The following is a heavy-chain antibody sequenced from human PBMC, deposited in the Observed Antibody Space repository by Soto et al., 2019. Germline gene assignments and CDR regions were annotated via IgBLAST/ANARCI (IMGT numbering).Heavy chain of an antibody. Sequence: QVQLQESGPGVVKTSQTLSLTCTVSGGSIRRRGYYWSWIRHRPGEGLQWIGFFYYSGITDYNPSLRSRAVISADTSKNQVCLQLSSVTAADTAVYYCASSGAREGDWFDPWGQGTLVTVSS. V-gene: IGHV4-31*03. J-gene: IGHJ5*02. CDR1: GGSIRRRGYY. CDR3: ASSGAREGDWFDP. D-gene: IGHD3-16*01. CDR2: FYYSGIT.